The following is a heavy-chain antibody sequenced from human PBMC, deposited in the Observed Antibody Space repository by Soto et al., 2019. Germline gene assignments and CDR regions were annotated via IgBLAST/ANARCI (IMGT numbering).Heavy chain of an antibody. V-gene: IGHV3-23*01. D-gene: IGHD2-2*01. CDR2: LSGSGGNT. CDR3: AKDGSPSWYYYYYGMNV. CDR1: GFNCSSYA. J-gene: IGHJ6*02. Sequence: GGSLILSCAASGFNCSSYALSWVRQPPGKWLEWVSSLSGSGGNTYYADSVKGRFNISRDNSKDTPSLHMDSLSGEDTAVYYCAKDGSPSWYYYYYGMNVWGQGTTVTVSS.